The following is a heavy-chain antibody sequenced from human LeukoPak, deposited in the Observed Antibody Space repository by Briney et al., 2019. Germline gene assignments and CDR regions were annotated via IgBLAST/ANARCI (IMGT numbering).Heavy chain of an antibody. J-gene: IGHJ4*02. CDR3: ALHSGSYHLFDY. D-gene: IGHD1-26*01. CDR1: GGTFSSYA. V-gene: IGHV1-69*13. CDR2: IIPIFGTA. Sequence: SVKVSCKASGGTFSSYAISWARQAPGQGLEWMGGIIPIFGTANYAQKFQGRVTITADESTCTAYMELSSLRSEDTAVYYCALHSGSYHLFDYWGQGTLVTVSS.